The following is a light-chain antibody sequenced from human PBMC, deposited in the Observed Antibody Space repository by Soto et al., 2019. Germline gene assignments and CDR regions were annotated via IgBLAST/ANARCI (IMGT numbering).Light chain of an antibody. CDR2: DVS. J-gene: IGLJ2*01. CDR1: SSDVGGYNY. Sequence: QSALTQPLSVSGSPGQSVTISCTGTSSDVGGYNYVTWYQQHPDKAPKLMIYDVSKRPSGVPDRFSGSKSGNTASLTISGLQAEDEADYYCCSFAGSFILLFGGGTKLTVL. V-gene: IGLV2-11*01. CDR3: CSFAGSFILL.